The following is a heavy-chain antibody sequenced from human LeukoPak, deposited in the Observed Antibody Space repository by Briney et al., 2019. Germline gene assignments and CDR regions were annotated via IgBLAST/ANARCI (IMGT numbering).Heavy chain of an antibody. CDR3: ASLGYSSSSEFDY. Sequence: GGSLRLSCAASGFTFSSYWMSWVRQAPGKGLEWVANIKQDGSEKYYVDSVKGRFTISRDNAKKSLYLQMNSPRAEDTAVYYCASLGYSSSSEFDYWGQGTLVTVSS. CDR2: IKQDGSEK. J-gene: IGHJ4*02. D-gene: IGHD6-13*01. CDR1: GFTFSSYW. V-gene: IGHV3-7*01.